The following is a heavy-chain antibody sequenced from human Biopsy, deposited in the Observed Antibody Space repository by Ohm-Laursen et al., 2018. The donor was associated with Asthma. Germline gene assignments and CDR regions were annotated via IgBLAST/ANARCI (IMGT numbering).Heavy chain of an antibody. V-gene: IGHV4-34*01. D-gene: IGHD1-20*01. CDR1: GGYLTGHY. CDR2: IDQSGYT. J-gene: IGHJ5*02. CDR3: ARAAITGIRGWFDP. Sequence: PGTLSLTCTVYGGYLTGHYWNWIRQPPGEGLEWIGEIDQSGYTNYNPSLKSRVTISADTSKNQFHLNLSSVTAADTAVYFCARAAITGIRGWFDPWGQGTQVTVSS.